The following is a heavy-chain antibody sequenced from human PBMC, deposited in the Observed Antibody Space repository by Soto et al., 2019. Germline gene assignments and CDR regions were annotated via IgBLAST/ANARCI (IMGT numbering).Heavy chain of an antibody. V-gene: IGHV1-2*04. J-gene: IGHJ6*02. CDR3: ARTPIRVTIFGVVIRSGMDV. D-gene: IGHD3-3*01. CDR1: GYTFTGYY. CDR2: INPNSGGT. Sequence: GASVKVSCKASGYTFTGYYMHWVRQAPGQGLEWMGWINPNSGGTNYAQKFQGWVTMTRDTSISTAYMELSRLRSDDTAVYYCARTPIRVTIFGVVIRSGMDVWGQGTTVTVSS.